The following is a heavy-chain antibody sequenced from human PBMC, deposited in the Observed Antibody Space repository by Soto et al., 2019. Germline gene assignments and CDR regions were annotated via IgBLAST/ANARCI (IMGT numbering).Heavy chain of an antibody. CDR3: ARDGSQLGRDY. CDR2: ISPYNGNT. D-gene: IGHD7-27*01. CDR1: GYTVTSYG. V-gene: IGHV1-18*01. Sequence: XSVKVSFNASGYTVTSYGITLVRQAPGQGLEWMGWISPYNGNTNYAQKLQGRVTMTTDTSTSTAYMELRSLRSDDTAVYYCARDGSQLGRDYWGQGTLVTVSS. J-gene: IGHJ4*02.